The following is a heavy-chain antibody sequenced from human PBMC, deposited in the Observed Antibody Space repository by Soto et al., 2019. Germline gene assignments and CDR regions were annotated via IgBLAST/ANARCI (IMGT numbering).Heavy chain of an antibody. V-gene: IGHV3-30-3*01. CDR3: ARSSVAGTWGYYFDY. Sequence: QVHLVESGGGVVQPGRSLRLSCAASGFIFTNYAMHWVRQAPGKGLEWVAVISYDGNHEYYADSVRGRFSISRDNSKNTPYLQMDSLRADDTALYYCARSSVAGTWGYYFDYWGQGALVTVSS. D-gene: IGHD6-19*01. CDR2: ISYDGNHE. J-gene: IGHJ4*02. CDR1: GFIFTNYA.